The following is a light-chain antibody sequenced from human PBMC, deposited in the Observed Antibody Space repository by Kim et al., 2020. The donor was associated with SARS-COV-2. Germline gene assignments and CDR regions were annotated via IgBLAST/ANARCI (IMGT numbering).Light chain of an antibody. CDR2: DAS. V-gene: IGKV3-20*01. Sequence: PGERATLSCRVSQSIGSSDLAWYQQKPGQAPRLLIYDASTRATGIPDRFSGSGSGTDFTLTISRLEPEDFAVYSCQQYYDSPLTFGGGTKVDIK. CDR3: QQYYDSPLT. CDR1: QSIGSSD. J-gene: IGKJ4*01.